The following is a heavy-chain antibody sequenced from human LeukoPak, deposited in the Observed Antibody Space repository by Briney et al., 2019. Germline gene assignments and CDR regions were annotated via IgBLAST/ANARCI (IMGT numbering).Heavy chain of an antibody. CDR3: TKGYYESFDV. CDR2: VSDTGRT. Sequence: SETLSLTCTVSSGFSTHYYWNWIRQPPGKALEWIGCVSDTGRTTYNPSLKGRLTISVDTSKRQFSLTLTSLTAADTAVYYCTKGYYESFDVWGQGIPVTVSS. D-gene: IGHD3-16*01. J-gene: IGHJ4*02. V-gene: IGHV4-59*01. CDR1: SGFSTHYY.